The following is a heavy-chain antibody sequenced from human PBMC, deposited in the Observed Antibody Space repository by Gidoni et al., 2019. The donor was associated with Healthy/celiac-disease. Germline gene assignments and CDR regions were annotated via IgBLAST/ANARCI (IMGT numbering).Heavy chain of an antibody. CDR3: ARSPATVVTPTYFDL. CDR1: GFTFSSYA. D-gene: IGHD4-17*01. Sequence: QVQLVESGGGVVQPGRSLRLACAASGFTFSSYAMHWVRQAPGKGLGWVAVISYDGSNKYYADSVKGRFTISRDNSKNTLYLQMNSLRAEDTAVYYCARSPATVVTPTYFDLWGRGTLVTVSS. V-gene: IGHV3-30-3*01. CDR2: ISYDGSNK. J-gene: IGHJ2*01.